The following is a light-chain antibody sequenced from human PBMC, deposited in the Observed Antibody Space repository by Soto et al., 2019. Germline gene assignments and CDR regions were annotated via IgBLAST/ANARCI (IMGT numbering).Light chain of an antibody. CDR3: SSYTSSSPL. V-gene: IGLV2-14*01. CDR1: SSDVGGYNY. Sequence: QSVLTQPASVSGSPGQSITISCTGTSSDVGGYNYVSWYQQHPGNAPKLMIYDVSNRPSGVSNRFSGSKSGNTASLTISGLQAEDEADYYCSSYTSSSPLFGGGTKLT. J-gene: IGLJ2*01. CDR2: DVS.